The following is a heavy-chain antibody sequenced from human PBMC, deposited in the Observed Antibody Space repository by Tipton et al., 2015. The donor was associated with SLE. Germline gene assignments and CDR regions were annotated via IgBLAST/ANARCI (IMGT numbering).Heavy chain of an antibody. J-gene: IGHJ3*02. Sequence: SLRLSCAASGFTFSSYAMSWVRQAPGKGLEWVSYISSSSSTIYYADSVKGRFTISRDNAKNSLYLQMNSLRAEDTAVYYCARSLGGFDIWGQGTMVTVSS. V-gene: IGHV3-48*01. CDR2: ISSSSSTI. CDR1: GFTFSSYA. CDR3: ARSLGGFDI.